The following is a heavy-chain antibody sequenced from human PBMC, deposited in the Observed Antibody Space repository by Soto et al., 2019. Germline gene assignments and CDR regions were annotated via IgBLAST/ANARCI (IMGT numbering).Heavy chain of an antibody. D-gene: IGHD3-10*01. CDR1: GGSISSYY. Sequence: QVQLQESGPGLVKPSETLSLTCTVSGGSISSYYWSWIRQPPGKGLEWIGFIFYSGSTSYNPPRXXRXXRSIDASEDQFSLNRNSVTAAAAAVYSCASVIGAPVLRFDSWGEGTVVAVSS. CDR2: IFYSGST. V-gene: IGHV4-59*01. J-gene: IGHJ5*01. CDR3: ASVIGAPVLRFDS.